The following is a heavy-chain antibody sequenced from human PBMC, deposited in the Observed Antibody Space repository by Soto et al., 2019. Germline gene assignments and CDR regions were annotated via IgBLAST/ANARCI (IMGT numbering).Heavy chain of an antibody. CDR3: TRRPGS. CDR2: IYSGGNT. D-gene: IGHD7-27*01. V-gene: IGHV3-66*01. Sequence: EVQLVESGGGLVQPGESLRLSCAASGFTVSNNYMSWVRQAPGKGLEWVSFIYSGGNTYYADSVKGRFTISRDKSKNTLYLQMNNLGVEDTDLYYCTRRPGSWGQGTLVTVSS. J-gene: IGHJ5*02. CDR1: GFTVSNNY.